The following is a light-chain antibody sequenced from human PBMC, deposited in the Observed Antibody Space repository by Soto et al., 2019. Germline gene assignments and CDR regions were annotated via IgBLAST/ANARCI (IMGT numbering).Light chain of an antibody. J-gene: IGKJ1*01. CDR2: ASS. CDR3: QKYDRGPGT. CDR1: QGIGND. V-gene: IGKV1-27*01. Sequence: DIQMSQSPSSLSASVGDRVTVSCRASQGIGNDLAWYQQKPGKVPKLLIYASSTLQGGVPSRFSGSGYGTDFTLTISSLQPEDVATYYCQKYDRGPGTFGQGTKVEI.